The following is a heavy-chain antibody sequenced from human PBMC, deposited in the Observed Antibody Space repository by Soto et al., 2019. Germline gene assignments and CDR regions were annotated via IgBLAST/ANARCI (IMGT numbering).Heavy chain of an antibody. CDR1: GFTFSSYS. CDR2: ISSSSSYI. CDR3: ARDTGYCSGGSCYIHWFDP. Sequence: PGGSLRLSCAASGFTFSSYSMNWVRQAPGKGLEWVSSISSSSSYIYYADSVKGRFTISRDNAKNSLYLQMNSLRAEDTAVYYCARDTGYCSGGSCYIHWFDPWGQGTLVTVSS. J-gene: IGHJ5*02. D-gene: IGHD2-15*01. V-gene: IGHV3-21*01.